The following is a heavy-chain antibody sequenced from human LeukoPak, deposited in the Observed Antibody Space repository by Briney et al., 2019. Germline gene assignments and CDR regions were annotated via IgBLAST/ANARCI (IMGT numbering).Heavy chain of an antibody. CDR1: GFTSADYA. CDR2: ITTQDYGATT. J-gene: IGHJ5*02. Sequence: GGSLRLSCRGIGFTSADYAMSWVRQAPGKGLEWVAFITTQDYGATTEYAASLRGRFTVSRDDSKSVAYLQLNRLTIEDTATYYCSRDHFRTGTTRAPWFDPWGQGTLVTVSS. V-gene: IGHV3-49*04. CDR3: SRDHFRTGTTRAPWFDP. D-gene: IGHD1-1*01.